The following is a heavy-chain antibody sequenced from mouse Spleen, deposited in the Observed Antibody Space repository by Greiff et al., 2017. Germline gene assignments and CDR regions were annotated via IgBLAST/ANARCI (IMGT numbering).Heavy chain of an antibody. CDR1: GYTFTSYD. CDR2: IYPRDGST. J-gene: IGHJ2*01. Sequence: QVQLKQSGPELVKPGASVKLSCKASGYTFTSYDINWVKQRPGQGLEWIGWIYPRDGSTKYNEKFKGKATLTVDTSSSTAYMELHSVTSEDSAVYFCARRGTVTCFEYWGQGTTLTVSS. V-gene: IGHV1-85*01. CDR3: ARRGTVTCFEY. D-gene: IGHD4-1*01.